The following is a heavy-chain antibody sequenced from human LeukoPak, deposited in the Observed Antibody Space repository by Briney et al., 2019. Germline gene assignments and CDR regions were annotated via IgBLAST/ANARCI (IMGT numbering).Heavy chain of an antibody. CDR2: ISSSSYI. V-gene: IGHV3-21*01. D-gene: IGHD1-26*01. Sequence: PGGSLRLSCAASGFTFSSYSMNWVRQAPGKGLEWVSSISSSSYIYYADSVKGRFTISRDNAKNSLYLQMNSLRAEDTAVYYCARARPVGATGNDAFDIWGQGTMVTVSS. CDR3: ARARPVGATGNDAFDI. J-gene: IGHJ3*02. CDR1: GFTFSSYS.